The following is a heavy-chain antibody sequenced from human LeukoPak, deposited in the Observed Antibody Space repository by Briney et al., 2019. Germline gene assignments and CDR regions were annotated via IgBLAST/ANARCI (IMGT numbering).Heavy chain of an antibody. V-gene: IGHV4-30-4*01. D-gene: IGHD3-9*01. CDR1: GGSISSGDYY. J-gene: IGHJ4*02. CDR2: IYYSGST. Sequence: PSQTLSLTCTVSGGSISSGDYYWSWIRQPPGKGLEWIGYIYYSGSTYYNPSLKSRVTISVDTSKNQFSLKLSSMTAADTAVYYCARVDEDRGTRNFDYWGQGTLVTVSS. CDR3: ARVDEDRGTRNFDY.